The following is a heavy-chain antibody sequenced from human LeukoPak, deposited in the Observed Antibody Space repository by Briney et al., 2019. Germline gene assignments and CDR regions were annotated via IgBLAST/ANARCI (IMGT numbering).Heavy chain of an antibody. D-gene: IGHD6-19*01. J-gene: IGHJ4*02. V-gene: IGHV3-49*03. Sequence: GGSLRLSCTASGFTFGVYLMSWFRQAPGRGVEWIGFISDGTTEYAASVKGRFTISRDDSTSIAYLQMNSLTTEDTAVYYCSRGSGWLSVYWGQGTLVTVSS. CDR1: GFTFGVYL. CDR2: ISDGTT. CDR3: SRGSGWLSVY.